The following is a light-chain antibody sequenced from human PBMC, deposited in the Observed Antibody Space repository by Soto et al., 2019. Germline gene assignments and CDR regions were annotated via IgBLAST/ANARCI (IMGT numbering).Light chain of an antibody. Sequence: SVLPQPPSASGSPGQSVTISCTGSSSDVGGYNYVSWYQQHPGKAPKLVIYEVRKRPSWVPDRFSGSKSGNTASLTVSGLQAEDEADYYCSSYTGTNNFGVFGPGTKVTVL. V-gene: IGLV2-8*01. CDR2: EVR. J-gene: IGLJ1*01. CDR1: SSDVGGYNY. CDR3: SSYTGTNNFGV.